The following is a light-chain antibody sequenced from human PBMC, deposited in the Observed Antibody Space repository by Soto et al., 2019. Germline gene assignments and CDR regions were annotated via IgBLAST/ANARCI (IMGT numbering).Light chain of an antibody. J-gene: IGKJ1*01. V-gene: IGKV1-27*01. CDR3: QKYNSAPWT. CDR2: VAS. Sequence: DIQMTQSPSSLSASVGDRVTITCRASQGISNYLAWYQQQPGQVPKLLIYVASTLQSGVPSRFSGSGSGTDFTLPTSSLLPEDVATYYCQKYNSAPWTFGQGTKVEIK. CDR1: QGISNY.